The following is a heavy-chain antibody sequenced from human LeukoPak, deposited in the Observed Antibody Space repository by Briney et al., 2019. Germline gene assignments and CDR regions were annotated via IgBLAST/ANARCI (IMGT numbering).Heavy chain of an antibody. CDR2: IYYSGST. D-gene: IGHD4-17*01. CDR1: GGSISSSSYY. V-gene: IGHV4-39*07. CDR3: ARDIRPFIYGDYVGYFDY. J-gene: IGHJ4*02. Sequence: PSETLSLTCTVSGGSISSSSYYWGWIRQPPGKGLEWIGSIYYSGSTYYNPSLKSRVTISVDTSKNQFSLKLSSVTAADTAVYYCARDIRPFIYGDYVGYFDYWGQGTLVTVSS.